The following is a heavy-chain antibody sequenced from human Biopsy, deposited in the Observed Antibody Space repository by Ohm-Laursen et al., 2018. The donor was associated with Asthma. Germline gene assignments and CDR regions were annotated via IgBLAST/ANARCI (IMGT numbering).Heavy chain of an antibody. CDR3: ARGLDYSGRSGFDY. CDR1: GFTFSSYG. Sequence: SLRLSCTASGFTFSSYGMDWVRQAPGKGLEWVALMSYDGSIKDYADSVKGRFTISRDNSMNTLYLHMNSLRVEDTAVYYCARGLDYSGRSGFDYWGQGTLVTVSA. V-gene: IGHV3-33*05. CDR2: MSYDGSIK. D-gene: IGHD3-10*01. J-gene: IGHJ4*02.